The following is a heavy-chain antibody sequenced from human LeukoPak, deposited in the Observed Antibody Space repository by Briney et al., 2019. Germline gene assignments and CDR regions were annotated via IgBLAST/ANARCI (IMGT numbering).Heavy chain of an antibody. CDR3: ARGDPRFLEWWFDY. Sequence: ASVKVSCKASGYTFTGYYMHWVRQAPGQGLEWMGWINPNSGGTNYAQKFQGRVTMTRDTSASTAYMELSSLRSEDMAVYYCARGDPRFLEWWFDYWGQGTLVTVSS. D-gene: IGHD3-3*01. CDR1: GYTFTGYY. J-gene: IGHJ4*02. CDR2: INPNSGGT. V-gene: IGHV1-2*02.